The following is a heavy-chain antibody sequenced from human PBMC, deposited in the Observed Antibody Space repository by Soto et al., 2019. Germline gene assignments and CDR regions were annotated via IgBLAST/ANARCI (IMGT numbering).Heavy chain of an antibody. CDR2: IYYSGST. J-gene: IGHJ3*02. V-gene: IGHV4-59*08. CDR1: GGSISSYY. CDR3: ARQRKGHDFCSGYFQPYDAFDI. Sequence: SETLSLTCTVSGGSISSYYWSWIRQPPGKGLEWIGYIYYSGSTNYNPSLKSRVTISVDTSKNQFSLKLSSVTAADTAVYYCARQRKGHDFCSGYFQPYDAFDIWGQGTMVTVSS. D-gene: IGHD3-3*01.